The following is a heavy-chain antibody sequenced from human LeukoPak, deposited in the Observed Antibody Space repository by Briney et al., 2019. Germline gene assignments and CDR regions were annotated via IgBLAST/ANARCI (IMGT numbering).Heavy chain of an antibody. Sequence: GGPRRPSCAASGFPFATFAMSWVRQAQGKGLEWASAISGSGGSTYYADSVKGRFTISRDNSKNTLYLQMNSLRAEDTAVYYCAKDVEVVTMIVVVGHYWGQGTLVTVSS. CDR1: GFPFATFA. CDR3: AKDVEVVTMIVVVGHY. J-gene: IGHJ4*02. D-gene: IGHD3-22*01. V-gene: IGHV3-23*01. CDR2: ISGSGGST.